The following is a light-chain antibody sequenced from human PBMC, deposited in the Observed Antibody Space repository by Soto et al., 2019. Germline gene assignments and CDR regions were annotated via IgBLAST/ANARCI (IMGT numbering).Light chain of an antibody. J-gene: IGLJ2*01. V-gene: IGLV2-14*01. CDR2: DVS. CDR3: SSYTSNNSQV. Sequence: QSVLTQPASVSGSPGQSITISCTGTSSDVAGYNYVSWYQQHPGKAPKLMIYDVSNRPSGVSNRFSGSKSGNTASLTISGLQAEDEADYYCSSYTSNNSQVFGGGTQLTVL. CDR1: SSDVAGYNY.